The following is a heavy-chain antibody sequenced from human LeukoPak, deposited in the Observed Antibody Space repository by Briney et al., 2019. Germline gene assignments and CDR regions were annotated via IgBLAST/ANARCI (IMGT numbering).Heavy chain of an antibody. CDR1: GFTFSSYA. Sequence: GGSLRLSCAASGFTFSSYAMHWVRQAPGKGLEWVAVISYDGSNKYYADSVKGRFTISRDNSKNTLYLQMNSLRAEDTAVYYCAREVAPNCSGGSCYSGLFDYWGQGTLVTVSS. CDR3: AREVAPNCSGGSCYSGLFDY. V-gene: IGHV3-30-3*01. D-gene: IGHD2-15*01. J-gene: IGHJ4*02. CDR2: ISYDGSNK.